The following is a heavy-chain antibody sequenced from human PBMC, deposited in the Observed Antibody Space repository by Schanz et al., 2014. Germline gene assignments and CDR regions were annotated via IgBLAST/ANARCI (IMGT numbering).Heavy chain of an antibody. CDR3: TKGSRSGSKVMDV. J-gene: IGHJ6*03. V-gene: IGHV3-9*02. Sequence: EVQVVESGGGLVQPGGSLRLSCTASGFNSDDYAMHWVRQAPGKGLEWVSNIPWNGAAIGYAGSVRGRFTISRDSAKNSLYQQMNSLRPEDTALYYCTKGSRSGSKVMDVWGKGTTVTVSS. CDR2: IPWNGAAI. CDR1: GFNSDDYA. D-gene: IGHD3-10*01.